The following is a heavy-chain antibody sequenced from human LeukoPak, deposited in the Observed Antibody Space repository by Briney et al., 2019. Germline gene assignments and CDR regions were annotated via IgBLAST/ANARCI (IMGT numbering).Heavy chain of an antibody. J-gene: IGHJ4*02. V-gene: IGHV3-23*01. Sequence: GGSLRLSCAASGFTFSSYAMSWVRQAPGKGLEWVSTIVGSGGSTFYADSVKGRFTISRDNSKNTLYLQMNSLRAEDTAVYYCARQNTYYYGSGSLYWGQGTLVTVSS. CDR2: IVGSGGST. D-gene: IGHD3-10*01. CDR1: GFTFSSYA. CDR3: ARQNTYYYGSGSLY.